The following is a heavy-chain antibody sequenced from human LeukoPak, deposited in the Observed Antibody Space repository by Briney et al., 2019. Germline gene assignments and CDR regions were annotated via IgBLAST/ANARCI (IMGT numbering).Heavy chain of an antibody. V-gene: IGHV3-11*06. J-gene: IGHJ5*02. Sequence: GGSLRLSCAASGFTFSDYYMSWIRQAPGKGLEWVSYISSSSSYTNYADSVKGRFTISRDNAKNSLYLQMNSLRAEDTAVYYCARDFAAAALDPWGQGTLVTVSS. D-gene: IGHD6-13*01. CDR3: ARDFAAAALDP. CDR1: GFTFSDYY. CDR2: ISSSSSYT.